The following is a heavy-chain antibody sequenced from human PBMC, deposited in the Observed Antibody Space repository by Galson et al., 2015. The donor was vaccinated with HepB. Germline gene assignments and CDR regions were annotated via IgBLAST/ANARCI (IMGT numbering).Heavy chain of an antibody. V-gene: IGHV3-30*03. Sequence: SLRLSCAASGFSVSDYGMHWVRQAPGKGLEWVAVISYDERNKYYADSVKGRFTISRDTSKNTLHLQMNSLRAEDTAVYYCAVVAVTHLAYWGQGTLVIVSS. CDR3: AVVAVTHLAY. CDR1: GFSVSDYG. J-gene: IGHJ4*02. CDR2: ISYDERNK. D-gene: IGHD2-15*01.